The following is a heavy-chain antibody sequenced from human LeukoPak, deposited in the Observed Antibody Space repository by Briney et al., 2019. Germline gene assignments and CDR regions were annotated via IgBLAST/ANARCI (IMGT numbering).Heavy chain of an antibody. CDR3: ASEYCTSSTCRFDS. Sequence: SETLSLTCTVSGGSLSSYYWTWIRQPPGKGLEWIGYIYNSGSTNYNPSLKSRVTISLDTSRNQFSLKLTSVTAADTALYYCASEYCTSSTCRFDSWGQGTLVTVSS. V-gene: IGHV4-59*01. CDR1: GGSLSSYY. CDR2: IYNSGST. J-gene: IGHJ4*02. D-gene: IGHD2-2*01.